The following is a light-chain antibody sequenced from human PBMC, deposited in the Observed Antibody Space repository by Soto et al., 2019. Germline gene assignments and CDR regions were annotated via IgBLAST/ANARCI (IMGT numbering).Light chain of an antibody. CDR3: QSYDSSRSGVV. J-gene: IGLJ2*01. CDR1: SSNIGAGYD. V-gene: IGLV1-40*01. CDR2: GNS. Sequence: QSVLTQPPSVSGAPGQRVTISCTGSSSNIGAGYDVHWYQQLPGTAPKLLIYGNSNRPSGVPDRFSGSKSGTSASLAITGLLAEDEDDYYCQSYDSSRSGVVFGGGTKLTVL.